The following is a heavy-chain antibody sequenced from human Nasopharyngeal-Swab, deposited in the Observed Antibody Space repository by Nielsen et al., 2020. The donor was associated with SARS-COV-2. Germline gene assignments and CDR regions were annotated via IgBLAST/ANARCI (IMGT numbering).Heavy chain of an antibody. V-gene: IGHV1-18*01. CDR3: ARDIEEWLVVPSLSFDY. CDR1: GYSFRSYG. CDR2: ISVYNADT. Sequence: ASVKVSCKASGYSFRSYGINWVRQAPGQGLEWMGWISVYNADTNYAQKLQGRVSMTTDTSTSTAYMELRSLRSDDTAVCYCARDIEEWLVVPSLSFDYWGQGTLVTVSS. D-gene: IGHD3-3*01. J-gene: IGHJ4*02.